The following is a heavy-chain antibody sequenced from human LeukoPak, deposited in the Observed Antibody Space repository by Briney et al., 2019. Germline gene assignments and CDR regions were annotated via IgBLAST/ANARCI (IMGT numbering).Heavy chain of an antibody. Sequence: GASVKVSCKASGYTFTGYYMHWVRQAPGQGLEWMGWINPNSGGTNYAQKLQGRVTMTTDTSTSTAYMELRSLRSDDTAVYYCARSSALIQLSLDYWGQGTLVTVSS. J-gene: IGHJ4*02. CDR3: ARSSALIQLSLDY. CDR1: GYTFTGYY. D-gene: IGHD5-18*01. CDR2: INPNSGGT. V-gene: IGHV1-2*02.